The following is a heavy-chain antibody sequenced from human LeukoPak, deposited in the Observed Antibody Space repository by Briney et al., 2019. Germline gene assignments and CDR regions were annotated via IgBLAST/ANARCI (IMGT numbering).Heavy chain of an antibody. D-gene: IGHD3-10*01. J-gene: IGHJ4*02. CDR1: GYTITSYD. V-gene: IGHV1-8*01. CDR3: ASARDASHYYGSGSYYALDY. Sequence: GASVKVSCKASGYTITSYDINWVRQATGQGLEWMGWMNPNSGNTGYAQKFQGRVTMTRNTSISTAYMELSSLRSEDTAVYYCASARDASHYYGSGSYYALDYWGQGTLVTVSS. CDR2: MNPNSGNT.